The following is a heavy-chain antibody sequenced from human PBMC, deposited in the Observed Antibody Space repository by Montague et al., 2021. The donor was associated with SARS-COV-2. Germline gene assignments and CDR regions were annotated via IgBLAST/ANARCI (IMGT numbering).Heavy chain of an antibody. CDR1: GTSVTSYY. CDR2: ISDSGST. J-gene: IGHJ6*02. V-gene: IGHV4-59*02. Sequence: SETLSLTCSVSGTSVTSYYWNWIRQPPGKGLEWIGYISDSGSTNYSPSLKSRVTMSVETSKNQMSLKLNSVTAADTAVYYCARGCLSYFGAGSHCYGMDVWGRGTTVTVSS. D-gene: IGHD3-10*01. CDR3: ARGCLSYFGAGSHCYGMDV.